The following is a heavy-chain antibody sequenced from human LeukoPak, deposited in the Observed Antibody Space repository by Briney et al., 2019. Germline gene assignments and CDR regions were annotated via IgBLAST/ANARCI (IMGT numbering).Heavy chain of an antibody. J-gene: IGHJ4*02. CDR2: IYHSGST. Sequence: SETLSLTCTVSGGSISSSSYYWGWIRQPPGKGLEWIGSIYHSGSTYYNPSLKSRVTISVDTSKNQFSLKLSSVTAADTAVYYCASVQLTYYFDYWGQGTLVTVSS. D-gene: IGHD6-6*01. V-gene: IGHV4-39*07. CDR1: GGSISSSSYY. CDR3: ASVQLTYYFDY.